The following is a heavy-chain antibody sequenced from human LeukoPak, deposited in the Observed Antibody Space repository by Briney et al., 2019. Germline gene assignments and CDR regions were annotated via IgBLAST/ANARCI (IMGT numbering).Heavy chain of an antibody. CDR2: ISWNSGSI. CDR3: ARETTIFGQDYFDY. D-gene: IGHD3-3*01. V-gene: IGHV3-9*01. J-gene: IGHJ4*02. Sequence: GGPLRLSCAASGFTFDDYAMHWVRQAPGKGLEWVSGISWNSGSIGYADSVKGRFTISRDNAKNSLYLQMNSLRAEDTALYYCARETTIFGQDYFDYWGQGTLVTVSS. CDR1: GFTFDDYA.